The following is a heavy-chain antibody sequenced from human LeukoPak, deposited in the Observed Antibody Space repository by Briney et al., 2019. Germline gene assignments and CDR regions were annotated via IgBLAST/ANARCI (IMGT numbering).Heavy chain of an antibody. CDR2: ISAYNGHT. CDR1: GYTFNNCG. J-gene: IGHJ4*02. V-gene: IGHV1-18*01. CDR3: ARALGYCTSTICYPTDY. D-gene: IGHD2-2*01. Sequence: ASVKVSCKASGYTFNNCGINWVRQAPGQGLEWMGWISAYNGHTNYAQNLQGRVTLTTDSSTSTAYVELRSLRSDDTAVYYCARALGYCTSTICYPTDYWGQGTLVTVSS.